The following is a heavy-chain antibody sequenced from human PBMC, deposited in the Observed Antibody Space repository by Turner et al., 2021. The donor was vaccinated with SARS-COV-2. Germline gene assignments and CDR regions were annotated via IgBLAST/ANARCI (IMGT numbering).Heavy chain of an antibody. CDR1: GGTFSSYT. V-gene: IGHV1-69*10. D-gene: IGHD4-17*01. J-gene: IGHJ4*02. CDR3: ARGLNSGYGDYTG. Sequence: QVQLVQSGAEVRKPGSSVRVSCKASGGTFSSYTISWVRQAPGQGVEWMGGIIPIIGKENYAQKVQGRVTITANKSTSTDYMELSSLRSEDTAVYYCARGLNSGYGDYTGWGQGTLVTVSS. CDR2: IIPIIGKE.